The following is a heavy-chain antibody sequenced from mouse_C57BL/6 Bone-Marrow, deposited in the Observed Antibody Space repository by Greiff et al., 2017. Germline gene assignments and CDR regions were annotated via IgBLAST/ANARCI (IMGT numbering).Heavy chain of an antibody. J-gene: IGHJ2*01. D-gene: IGHD2-5*01. CDR1: EYEFPSHD. V-gene: IGHV5-2*01. CDR3: ARHYSNYESFDY. Sequence: EVKVVESGGGLVQPGESLKLSCESTEYEFPSHDMSWVRKTPEKRLELVAAINSDGGSTNYPDTMEGRFIISRDNTNKTLYLQMSSLSSEDTALYYCARHYSNYESFDYWGQGTTLTVSS. CDR2: INSDGGST.